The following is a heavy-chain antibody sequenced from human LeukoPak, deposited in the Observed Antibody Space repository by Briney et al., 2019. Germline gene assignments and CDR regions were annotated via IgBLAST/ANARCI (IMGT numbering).Heavy chain of an antibody. Sequence: GGSLRPSCAASGFTFSSCVMSWVRQAPGKGLEWVSAISGSGDTTYYAESVRGRFTISRDISKNTLYLQMNSLRVEDTAVYYCVKDRVGTWEPIDYWGQGTLVTVSS. V-gene: IGHV3-23*01. CDR2: ISGSGDTT. CDR1: GFTFSSCV. D-gene: IGHD1-26*01. J-gene: IGHJ4*02. CDR3: VKDRVGTWEPIDY.